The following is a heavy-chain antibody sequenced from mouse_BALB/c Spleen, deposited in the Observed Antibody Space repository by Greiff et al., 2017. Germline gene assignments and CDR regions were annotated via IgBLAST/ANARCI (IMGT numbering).Heavy chain of an antibody. CDR2: ISDGGSYT. CDR1: GFTFSDYY. V-gene: IGHV5-4*02. J-gene: IGHJ1*01. D-gene: IGHD2-3*01. CDR3: ARRPDDDWYFDV. Sequence: EVNVVESGGGLVKPGGSLKLSCAASGFTFSDYYMYWVRQTPEKRLEWVATISDGGSYTYYPDSVKGRFTISRDNAKNNLYLQMSSLKSEDTAMYYCARRPDDDWYFDVWGAGTTVTVSS.